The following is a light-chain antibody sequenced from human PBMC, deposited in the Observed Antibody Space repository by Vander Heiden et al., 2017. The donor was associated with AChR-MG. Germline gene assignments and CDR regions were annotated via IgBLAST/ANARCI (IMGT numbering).Light chain of an antibody. J-gene: IGKJ1*01. CDR2: LGS. Sequence: DIVMTQSPLSLPVTPGEPASISCRSSQSLLHSDGYNYLDWYLQKPGQSPQPLIYLGSNRASGVPGRFSGSGSGTDFTLKISRVEAEDVGVYYCMQALQIPWTFGQGTKVEIK. CDR3: MQALQIPWT. V-gene: IGKV2-28*01. CDR1: QSLLHSDGYNY.